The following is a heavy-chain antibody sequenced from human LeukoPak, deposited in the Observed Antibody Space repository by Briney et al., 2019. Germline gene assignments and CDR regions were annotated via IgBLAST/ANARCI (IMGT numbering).Heavy chain of an antibody. Sequence: GSLRLSCAASGFTFTSYAMSWVRRAPEKGLEWLSAIHGGGATFYSHSVKGRFTISRDNSKNTLYLQMNSLRAEDTAVYYCARDGDYGPAYYFDYWGQGTLVTVSS. V-gene: IGHV3-23*01. CDR1: GFTFTSYA. CDR2: IHGGGAT. J-gene: IGHJ4*02. D-gene: IGHD4-17*01. CDR3: ARDGDYGPAYYFDY.